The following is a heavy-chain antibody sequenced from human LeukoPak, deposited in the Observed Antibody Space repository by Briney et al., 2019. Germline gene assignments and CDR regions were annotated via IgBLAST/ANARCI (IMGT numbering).Heavy chain of an antibody. Sequence: SVKVSCKASGGTFSSYAISWVRQAPGQGLEWMGGIIPIFGTANYAQKFQGGVTITADESTSTAYMELSSLRSEDTAVYYCARVGYYASSGYYYGPFDNWGQGTLVTVSS. V-gene: IGHV1-69*13. CDR3: ARVGYYASSGYYYGPFDN. J-gene: IGHJ4*02. D-gene: IGHD3-22*01. CDR2: IIPIFGTA. CDR1: GGTFSSYA.